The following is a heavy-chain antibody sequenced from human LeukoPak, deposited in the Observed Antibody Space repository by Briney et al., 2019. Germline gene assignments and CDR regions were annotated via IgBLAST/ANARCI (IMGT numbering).Heavy chain of an antibody. Sequence: SETLSLTCAVYGVSFSGYYWSWIRQPPGKGLEWIGEINHSGSTNYNPSLKSRVTISVDTSKNQFSLKLSSVTAADTAVYYCARGHIPSYSSSWYDYYFDYWGQGTLVTVSS. CDR2: INHSGST. CDR1: GVSFSGYY. CDR3: ARGHIPSYSSSWYDYYFDY. D-gene: IGHD6-13*01. J-gene: IGHJ4*02. V-gene: IGHV4-34*01.